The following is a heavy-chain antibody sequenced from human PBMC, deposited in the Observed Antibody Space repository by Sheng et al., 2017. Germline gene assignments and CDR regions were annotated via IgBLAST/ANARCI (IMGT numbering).Heavy chain of an antibody. CDR2: INSDGSST. V-gene: IGHV3-74*02. Sequence: EVQLVDSGGGLVKPGGSLRLSCAASGFPFDSYTMNWVRQAPGKGLEWVSRINSDGSSTTYADSVKGRFTISRDNSKNTLYLQMNSLRAEDTAVYYCASQRWLQSPWGQGTLVTVSS. CDR3: ASQRWLQSP. CDR1: GFPFDSYT. D-gene: IGHD5-12*01. J-gene: IGHJ5*02.